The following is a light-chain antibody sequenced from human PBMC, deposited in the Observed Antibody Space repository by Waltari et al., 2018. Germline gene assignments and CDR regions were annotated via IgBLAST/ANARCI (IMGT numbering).Light chain of an antibody. CDR2: GAS. CDR3: QEYVTLPAT. Sequence: EIVLTQSPGTLSLSPGERATLSCRASQSVSRALAWYQQKPGQAPRLLIYGASSRATGIPGRFSGSGSGTDFSLTISRLEPEDFAVYYCQEYVTLPATFGQGTKVEI. J-gene: IGKJ1*01. CDR1: QSVSRA. V-gene: IGKV3-20*01.